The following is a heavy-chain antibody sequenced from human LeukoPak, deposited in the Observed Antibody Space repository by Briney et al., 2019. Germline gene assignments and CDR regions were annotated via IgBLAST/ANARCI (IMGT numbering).Heavy chain of an antibody. CDR1: GYRFTSYW. CDR3: ARRTDSGWKWFDP. Sequence: GESLKISCKASGYRFTSYWIGWVRQMPGKGLEWMGVIHPGEYEGRYSPSFEGQVTISADKSISTAYTQWSSLKAPDTAMYYCARRTDSGWKWFDPWGQGTLVTVSS. D-gene: IGHD6-25*01. V-gene: IGHV5-51*01. J-gene: IGHJ5*02. CDR2: IHPGEYEG.